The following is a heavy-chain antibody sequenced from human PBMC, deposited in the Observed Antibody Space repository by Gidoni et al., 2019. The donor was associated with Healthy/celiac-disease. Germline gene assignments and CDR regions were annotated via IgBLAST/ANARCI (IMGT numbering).Heavy chain of an antibody. CDR2: ISSSSSYI. D-gene: IGHD3-3*01. CDR1: GCTFSSYS. J-gene: IGHJ6*02. V-gene: IGHV3-21*01. CDR3: ARCYDFWSGYYSFYYYYGMDV. Sequence: EVQLVESGGGLVKPGGSLRLSCAASGCTFSSYSMNWVRQAPGKGLEWVSSISSSSSYIYYADSVKGRFTISRDNAKNSLYLQMNSLRAEDTAVYYCARCYDFWSGYYSFYYYYGMDVWGQGTTVTVSS.